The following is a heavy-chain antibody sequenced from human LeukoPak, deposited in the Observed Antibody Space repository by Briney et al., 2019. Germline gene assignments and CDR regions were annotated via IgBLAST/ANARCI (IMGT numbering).Heavy chain of an antibody. CDR3: ARGLDFWSGHYTSIWFDP. Sequence: ASVKVSCKASGYTFTSYEINWVRQAPGQGLEWMGWMNPNSGHTGYAQKFQDRVIMTRKTSINTAYMELSSLTSDDTAIYYCARGLDFWSGHYTSIWFDPWGQGTLVTVSS. J-gene: IGHJ5*02. CDR2: MNPNSGHT. CDR1: GYTFTSYE. V-gene: IGHV1-8*02. D-gene: IGHD3-3*01.